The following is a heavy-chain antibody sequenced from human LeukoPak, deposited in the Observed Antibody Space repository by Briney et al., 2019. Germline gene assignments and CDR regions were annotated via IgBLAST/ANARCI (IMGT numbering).Heavy chain of an antibody. J-gene: IGHJ4*02. V-gene: IGHV3-23*01. CDR2: ISGSASST. CDR3: AKARGRVNTLLVVTHAFDS. Sequence: GGSLRLSCAASGFSFNSYAISWVRQAPGKGLEWVSTISGSASSTYYADSVKGRFTISRDNSKSTLSLQINSLRGEDTAIYYCAKARGRVNTLLVVTHAFDSWGQGTLVTVSS. D-gene: IGHD3-22*01. CDR1: GFSFNSYA.